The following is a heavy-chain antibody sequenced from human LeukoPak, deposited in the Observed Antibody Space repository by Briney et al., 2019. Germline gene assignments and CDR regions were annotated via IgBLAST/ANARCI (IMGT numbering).Heavy chain of an antibody. D-gene: IGHD3-10*01. J-gene: IGHJ4*02. Sequence: PGGSLRLPCAASGFTFSSYSMNWVRQAPGKGLEWVSSISSSSSYIYYADSVKGRFTISRDNAKNSLYLQMNSLRAEDTAVYYCARDPRLTGSGFDYWGQGTLVTVSS. CDR3: ARDPRLTGSGFDY. CDR2: ISSSSSYI. CDR1: GFTFSSYS. V-gene: IGHV3-21*01.